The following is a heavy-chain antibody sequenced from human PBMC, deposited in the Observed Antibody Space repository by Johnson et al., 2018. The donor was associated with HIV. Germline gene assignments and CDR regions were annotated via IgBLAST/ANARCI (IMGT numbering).Heavy chain of an antibody. CDR3: ARENMNREGFDM. J-gene: IGHJ3*02. Sequence: VQLVESGGGLVQPGGSLRLSCAASGFSFSSHWMVWVRQAPGKGLVCVSRISRDGSSTTYADSVKGRFTISRDNAKNTLYLQMNSLRVEDMAVYYCARENMNREGFDMWGQGTMVNVSS. CDR2: ISRDGSST. CDR1: GFSFSSHW. V-gene: IGHV3-74*01. D-gene: IGHD1-14*01.